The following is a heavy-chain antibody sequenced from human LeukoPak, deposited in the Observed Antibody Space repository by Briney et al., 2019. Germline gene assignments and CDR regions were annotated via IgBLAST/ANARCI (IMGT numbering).Heavy chain of an antibody. CDR2: ISNSGNS. CDR3: ARETVKPWYMDV. D-gene: IGHD4-11*01. V-gene: IGHV4-59*12. CDR1: GGSISSYY. J-gene: IGHJ6*03. Sequence: PSETLSLTCTVSGGSISSYYWNWMRQPPGKGLEWIGYISNSGNSNSNPSLRSRLTISLDTSKDQFSLMLSSVTAADTAVYYCARETVKPWYMDVWGKGTTVTVSS.